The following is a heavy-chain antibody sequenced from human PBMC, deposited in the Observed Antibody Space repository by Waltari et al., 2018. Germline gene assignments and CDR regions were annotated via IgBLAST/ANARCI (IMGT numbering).Heavy chain of an antibody. D-gene: IGHD3-10*01. J-gene: IGHJ4*02. CDR1: GFTFRSSA. Sequence: VQLVESGGGLVQPGGSLRLSWAASGFTFRSSASRWVPQAPGKGLEWVSAISGSGGSTYYADSVKGRFTISRDNSKNTLYLQMNSLRAEDTAVYYCAKDKSRVVRGVRFDYWGQGTLVTVSS. CDR3: AKDKSRVVRGVRFDY. CDR2: ISGSGGST. V-gene: IGHV3-23*04.